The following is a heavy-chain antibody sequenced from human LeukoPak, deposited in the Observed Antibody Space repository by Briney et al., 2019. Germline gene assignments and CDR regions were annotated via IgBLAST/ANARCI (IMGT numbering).Heavy chain of an antibody. V-gene: IGHV4-59*01. Sequence: PSEILSLTCTVSGGSISSYYWSWIRQPPGKGLEWIGYVYYTGSTNYNPSLKSRVTISIDTSKSQFSLKLSSVTAADTAVYYCARGHYFWFDPWGQGTLVTVSS. D-gene: IGHD3-10*01. J-gene: IGHJ5*02. CDR1: GGSISSYY. CDR2: VYYTGST. CDR3: ARGHYFWFDP.